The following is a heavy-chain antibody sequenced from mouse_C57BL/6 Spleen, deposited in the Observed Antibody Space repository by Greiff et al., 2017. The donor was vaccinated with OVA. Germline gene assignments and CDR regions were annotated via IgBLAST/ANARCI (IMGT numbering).Heavy chain of an antibody. CDR3: ARGAGYYGSSLYYFDY. CDR1: GYTFTSYW. D-gene: IGHD1-1*01. CDR2: INPSNGGT. V-gene: IGHV1-53*01. Sequence: QVQLQQPGTELVKPGASVKLSCKASGYTFTSYWMHWVKQRPGQGLEWIGNINPSNGGTNYNEKFKSKATLTVDKSSSTAYMQLSSLTFEDSAVYYCARGAGYYGSSLYYFDYWGQGTTLTVSS. J-gene: IGHJ2*01.